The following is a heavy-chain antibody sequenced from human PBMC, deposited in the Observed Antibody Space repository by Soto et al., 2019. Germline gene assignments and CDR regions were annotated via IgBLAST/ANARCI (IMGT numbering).Heavy chain of an antibody. J-gene: IGHJ4*02. Sequence: EVQLLESGGGLVQPGGSLRISCAASGFTFSSYAMSWVRQAPGKGLEWVSAISGSGGSTYYADSVKGRFTISRDNSKNTLYLQMNSLRAEDTAVYYCAKGHDFWSGFTYWGQGTLVTGSS. CDR2: ISGSGGST. V-gene: IGHV3-23*01. CDR1: GFTFSSYA. CDR3: AKGHDFWSGFTY. D-gene: IGHD3-3*01.